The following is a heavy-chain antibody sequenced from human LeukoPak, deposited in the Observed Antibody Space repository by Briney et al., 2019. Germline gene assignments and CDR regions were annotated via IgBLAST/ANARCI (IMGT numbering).Heavy chain of an antibody. J-gene: IGHJ6*02. Sequence: GGSLRLSCAASGFTFSSYAMHWVRRAPGKGLEWVAVISYDGSNKYYANSVKGRFTISRDNSKNTLYLQMNSLRAEDTAVYYCARSLSPYCSGGSCYPYYYYYYGMDVWGQGTTVTVSS. V-gene: IGHV3-30*04. CDR1: GFTFSSYA. CDR3: ARSLSPYCSGGSCYPYYYYYYGMDV. D-gene: IGHD2-15*01. CDR2: ISYDGSNK.